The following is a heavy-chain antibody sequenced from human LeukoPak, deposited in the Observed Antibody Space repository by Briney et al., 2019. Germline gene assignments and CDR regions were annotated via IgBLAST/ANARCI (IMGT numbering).Heavy chain of an antibody. D-gene: IGHD6-19*01. J-gene: IGHJ4*02. CDR1: GFTFSSYG. V-gene: IGHV3-33*01. CDR2: IWYDGSNK. Sequence: PGGSLRLSCAASGFTFSSYGMHWVRQAPGRGLEWVAVIWYDGSNKYYADSVKGRFTISRDNSKNTLYLQMNSLRAEDTAVYYCARAEYVQQWLVLMYWGQGTLVTVSS. CDR3: ARAEYVQQWLVLMY.